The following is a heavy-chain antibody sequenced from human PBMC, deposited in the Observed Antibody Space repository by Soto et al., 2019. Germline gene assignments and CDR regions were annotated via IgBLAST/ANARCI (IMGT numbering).Heavy chain of an antibody. V-gene: IGHV3-49*04. CDR3: TRGSPPTSVEGYYFDY. J-gene: IGHJ4*02. D-gene: IGHD4-17*01. CDR1: GFTFGDYA. CDR2: IRSKAYGGTT. Sequence: HPGGSLRLSCTASGFTFGDYAMSWVRQAPGKGLEWVGFIRSKAYGGTTEYAASVKGRFTISRDDSKSIAYLQMNSLKTEDTAVYYCTRGSPPTSVEGYYFDYWGQGTLVTVSS.